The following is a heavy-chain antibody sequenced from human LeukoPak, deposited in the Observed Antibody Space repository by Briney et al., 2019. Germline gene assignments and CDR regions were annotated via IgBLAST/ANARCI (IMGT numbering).Heavy chain of an antibody. CDR3: ASTVVVTAKRKDYYYYYMDV. D-gene: IGHD2-21*02. CDR1: GGSISSSSYY. Sequence: PSETLSLTCTVSGGSISSSSYYWGWIRQPPGKGLEWIGSIYYSGSTYYNPSLKSRVTISVDTSKNQFSLKLSSVTAADTAVYYCASTVVVTAKRKDYYYYYMDVWGKGTTVTISS. V-gene: IGHV4-39*07. CDR2: IYYSGST. J-gene: IGHJ6*03.